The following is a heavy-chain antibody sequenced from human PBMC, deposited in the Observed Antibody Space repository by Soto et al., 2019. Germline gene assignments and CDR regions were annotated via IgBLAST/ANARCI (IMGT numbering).Heavy chain of an antibody. V-gene: IGHV3-13*01. D-gene: IGHD5-12*01. CDR3: ARVVWGYSGYDYYFDY. CDR1: GFTFSTYD. J-gene: IGHJ4*02. Sequence: EVQLVESGGGLVQPGGSLTLSCAASGFTFSTYDMHWVRQATGKGLEWVSAIGSAGDTSYPASVKGRFTISRENAKNSLYLQMNSLRAGDTAVYYCARVVWGYSGYDYYFDYWGQGTLVTFSS. CDR2: IGSAGDT.